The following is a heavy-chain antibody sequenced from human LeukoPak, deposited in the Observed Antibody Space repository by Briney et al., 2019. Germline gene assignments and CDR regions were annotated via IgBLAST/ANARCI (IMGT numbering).Heavy chain of an antibody. D-gene: IGHD6-6*01. CDR2: ISSSSSYI. CDR3: ASIVRYSSSPPVV. Sequence: PGGSLRLSCAASGFTFSSYSMNWVRQAPGKGLEWVSSISSSSSYIYYADSVKGRFTISRDNAKNSLYLQMNSLRAEHTAVYYCASIVRYSSSPPVVWGQGTLVTVSS. CDR1: GFTFSSYS. V-gene: IGHV3-21*01. J-gene: IGHJ4*02.